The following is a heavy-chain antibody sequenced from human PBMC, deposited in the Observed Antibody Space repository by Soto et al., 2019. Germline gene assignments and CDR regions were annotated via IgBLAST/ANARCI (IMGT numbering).Heavy chain of an antibody. CDR2: VYYSGGT. D-gene: IGHD1-26*01. CDR1: GGSLTDHY. CDR3: ARGNDWRSSTFDI. J-gene: IGHJ3*02. V-gene: IGHV4-59*11. Sequence: QVQLQESGPGLVKPSETLSLTCTVAGGSLTDHYWHWFRQSPGKGLHWIGYVYYSGGTNYNPSLQSRVTMSVDTSKNQLSLNLRSVTAADTAVYYCARGNDWRSSTFDIWGQGTMVSVSS.